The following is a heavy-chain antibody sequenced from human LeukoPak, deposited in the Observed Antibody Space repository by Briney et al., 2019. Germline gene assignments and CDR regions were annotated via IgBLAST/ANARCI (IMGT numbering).Heavy chain of an antibody. CDR3: ARERRLYDRRADAFDI. Sequence: VGSLRLSCAASGFTFSSYWMSWVRQAPGKGLEWVSVIYSGGSTYYADSVKGRFTISRDNSKNTLYLQMNSLRAEDTAVYYCARERRLYDRRADAFDIWGQGTMVTVSS. CDR1: GFTFSSYW. V-gene: IGHV3-66*01. CDR2: IYSGGST. D-gene: IGHD3-22*01. J-gene: IGHJ3*02.